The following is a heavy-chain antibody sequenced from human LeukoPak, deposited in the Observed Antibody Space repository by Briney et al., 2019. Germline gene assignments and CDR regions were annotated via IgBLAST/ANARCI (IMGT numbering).Heavy chain of an antibody. CDR3: ASNYYDSSGYHEYFQQ. Sequence: PSETLSLTCTVSGGSISSGGYYWSWIRQHPGKGLGWIGYIYYSGSTYYNPSLKSRVTISVDTSKNQFSLKLSAVTAADTAVYYCASNYYDSSGYHEYFQQWGQGTLVTVSS. V-gene: IGHV4-31*03. CDR2: IYYSGST. CDR1: GGSISSGGYY. J-gene: IGHJ1*01. D-gene: IGHD3-22*01.